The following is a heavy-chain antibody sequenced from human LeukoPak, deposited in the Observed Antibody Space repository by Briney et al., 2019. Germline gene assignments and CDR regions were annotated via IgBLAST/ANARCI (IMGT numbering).Heavy chain of an antibody. J-gene: IGHJ6*03. V-gene: IGHV5-51*01. Sequence: GEGRQISCQGSGYGFTSYWIGWVRQAPGKGRGWMGIIYPGDSDTRYSPSFQGQVTISADKSISTAYLQWSSLKASDTAMYYCARQAGLDTEYYYMDVWGKGTTVTVSS. CDR1: GYGFTSYW. CDR3: ARQAGLDTEYYYMDV. D-gene: IGHD5-18*01. CDR2: IYPGDSDT.